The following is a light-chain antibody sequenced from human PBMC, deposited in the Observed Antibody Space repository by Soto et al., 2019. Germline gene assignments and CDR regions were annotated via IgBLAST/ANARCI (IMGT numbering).Light chain of an antibody. CDR3: QQYGSSRWT. V-gene: IGKV3-20*01. CDR2: GAS. CDR1: QSVSSSY. Sequence: EIVLTQSPGTLSLSPGERATLSCRASQSVSSSYLAWYQQKPGQAPRLLIYGASTRATGIPDRFSGSGSGTDFTLTISTLEPEDFAVYYCQQYGSSRWTFGEGTKEEFK. J-gene: IGKJ1*01.